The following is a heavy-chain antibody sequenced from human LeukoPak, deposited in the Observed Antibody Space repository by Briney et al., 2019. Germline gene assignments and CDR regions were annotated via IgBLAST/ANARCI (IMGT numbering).Heavy chain of an antibody. CDR2: IIPIFGTA. D-gene: IGHD3-10*01. Sequence: SVTVSCKASGCTFNSYAISWVRQAPGQGLEWMGGIIPIFGTANYAQKFQGRVTITADESTNTAYMELSSLRSEDTAVYYCARAIGSGSYAIRLDYCGQGTLVTVSS. CDR1: GCTFNSYA. CDR3: ARAIGSGSYAIRLDY. J-gene: IGHJ4*02. V-gene: IGHV1-69*13.